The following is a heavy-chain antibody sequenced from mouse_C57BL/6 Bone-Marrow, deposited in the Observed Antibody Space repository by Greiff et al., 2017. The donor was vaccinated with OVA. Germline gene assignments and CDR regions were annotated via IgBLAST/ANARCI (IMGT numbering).Heavy chain of an antibody. CDR2: IRSKGSNYAT. D-gene: IGHD2-4*01. CDR3: VRDYYDHDCAIDV. V-gene: IGHV10-3*01. CDR1: GFTFNTYA. J-gene: IGHJ1*03. Sequence: EVQLVESGGGLVQPKGSLKLSCAASGFTFNTYAMHWVRQAPGKGLEWVARIRSKGSNYATYYADSVKDRFTISRDNAQSILYLQMNNLKTEDTAMYYCVRDYYDHDCAIDVWGTGTTVTVSS.